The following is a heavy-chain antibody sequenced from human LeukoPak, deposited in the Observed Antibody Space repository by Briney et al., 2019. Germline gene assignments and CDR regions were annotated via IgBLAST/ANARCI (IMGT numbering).Heavy chain of an antibody. Sequence: SETLSLTCAVSGGSFSGHYWNWIRQPPGKGLEWIGEINHGGSTNYNPSLKSRVTISVDTSQNQFSLRLSSVTAADTAVYYCARHKGILLWFGELENYFDYWGQGTLVTVSS. V-gene: IGHV4-34*01. CDR1: GGSFSGHY. CDR2: INHGGST. J-gene: IGHJ4*02. D-gene: IGHD3-10*01. CDR3: ARHKGILLWFGELENYFDY.